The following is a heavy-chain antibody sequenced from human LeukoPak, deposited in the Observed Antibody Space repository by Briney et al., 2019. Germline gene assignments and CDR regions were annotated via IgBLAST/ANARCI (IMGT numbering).Heavy chain of an antibody. CDR2: IYYSGSA. CDR3: ARDDPNKYYFDY. J-gene: IGHJ4*02. Sequence: SETLSLTCTVSGGSISSSSYYWGWLRQPPGRGREGIGKIYYSGSAYYNSSLKRRVTISVDTSKNQFSLKLSSVTAADTAVYYCARDDPNKYYFDYWGQGTLVTVSS. V-gene: IGHV4-39*02. CDR1: GGSISSSSYY.